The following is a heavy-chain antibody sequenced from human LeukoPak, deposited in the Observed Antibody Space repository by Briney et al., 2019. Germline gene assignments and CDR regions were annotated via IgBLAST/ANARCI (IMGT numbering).Heavy chain of an antibody. CDR1: GGTFSSYA. Sequence: ASVKVSCKASGGTFSSYAISWVRQAPGQGLEWMGGIIPIFGTANYAQKFRGRVTITADESTSTAYMELSSLRSEDTAVYYCAREGGFVGATSPFDYWGQGTLVTVSS. J-gene: IGHJ4*02. CDR3: AREGGFVGATSPFDY. CDR2: IIPIFGTA. V-gene: IGHV1-69*13. D-gene: IGHD1-26*01.